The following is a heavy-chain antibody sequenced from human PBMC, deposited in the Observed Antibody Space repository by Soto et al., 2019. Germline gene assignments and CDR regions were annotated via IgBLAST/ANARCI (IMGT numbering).Heavy chain of an antibody. J-gene: IGHJ4*02. Sequence: ASVKVSCKASGYTFTSYGISWVRQAPGQGLEWMGWLIANNGNTNYAQKFQGRVTMTTDTSTNTAYMELRSLRADDTAGYYCATGPRYSSSSLSVDYWGQGTLVTVAS. V-gene: IGHV1-18*01. CDR2: LIANNGNT. CDR3: ATGPRYSSSSLSVDY. D-gene: IGHD6-6*01. CDR1: GYTFTSYG.